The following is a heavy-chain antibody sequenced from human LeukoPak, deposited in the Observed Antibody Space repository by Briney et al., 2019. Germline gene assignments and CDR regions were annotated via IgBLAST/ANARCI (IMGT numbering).Heavy chain of an antibody. CDR1: GYTFTSYG. CDR2: ISAYNGNT. CDR3: ASIAVAGTPHEGTFDY. J-gene: IGHJ4*02. V-gene: IGHV1-18*01. D-gene: IGHD6-19*01. Sequence: GASVKVSCKASGYTFTSYGISWVRQAPGQGLEWMGRISAYNGNTNYAQKLQGRVTMTTDTSTSTAYMELRSLRSDDTAVYYCASIAVAGTPHEGTFDYWGQGTLVTVSS.